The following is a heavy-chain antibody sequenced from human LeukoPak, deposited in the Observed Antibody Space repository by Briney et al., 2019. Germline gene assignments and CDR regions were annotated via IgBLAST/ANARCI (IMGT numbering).Heavy chain of an antibody. V-gene: IGHV4-34*01. CDR1: GGSFSGYY. CDR2: INHSGST. D-gene: IGHD3-10*01. Sequence: SETLSLTCAVYGGSFSGYYWSWIRQPPGKGLEWIGEINHSGSTSYNPSLKSRVTISVDTSKNQFSLKLSSVTAADTAVYYCARWYYYGSGSYFLRHYYFDYWGQGTLVTVSS. J-gene: IGHJ4*02. CDR3: ARWYYYGSGSYFLRHYYFDY.